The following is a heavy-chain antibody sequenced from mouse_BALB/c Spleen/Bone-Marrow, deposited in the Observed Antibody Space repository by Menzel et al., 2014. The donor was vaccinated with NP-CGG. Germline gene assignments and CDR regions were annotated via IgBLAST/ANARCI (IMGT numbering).Heavy chain of an antibody. V-gene: IGHV1-7*01. CDR2: INPSTGYT. D-gene: IGHD3-1*01. J-gene: IGHJ3*01. Sequence: QVQLQQSGAELAKPGASVKISCKASGYTFTSYWMHWVKQRPGQGLEWIGYINPSTGYTEYNQKFKDKATLTADKSSSTAYMQLSSLTSEDSAVYYWARWGQRGLRKAWFAYWGQGTLVTVSA. CDR3: ARWGQRGLRKAWFAY. CDR1: GYTFTSYW.